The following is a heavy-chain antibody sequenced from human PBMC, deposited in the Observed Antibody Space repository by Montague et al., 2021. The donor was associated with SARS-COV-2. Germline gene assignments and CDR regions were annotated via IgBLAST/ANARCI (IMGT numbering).Heavy chain of an antibody. V-gene: IGHV4-59*01. CDR1: GGSISSYY. CDR3: ARRDGYCSSTRCPHWFDP. CDR2: MSYGEST. Sequence: SETLSLTCTVSGGSISSYYWSWIRQPPGKGLEWIGYMSYGESTNYNPSLKSRVAISVDTSKNQLSLKVNPVTAADTAVYYCARRDGYCSSTRCPHWFDPWGQGTLVTVSS. J-gene: IGHJ5*02. D-gene: IGHD2-2*01.